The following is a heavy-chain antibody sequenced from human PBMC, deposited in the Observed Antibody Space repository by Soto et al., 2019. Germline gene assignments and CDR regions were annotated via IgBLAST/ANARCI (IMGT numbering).Heavy chain of an antibody. CDR2: IYPDDSDT. Sequence: GESLKISCKASGYIFTSYWIGWVRQMPGKGLEWMGIIYPDDSDTRYSPSFQGQVTISADKSISTAYLQWSSLKASDTAMYYCARVEYYGSGRSDYFDYWGQGTLVTVSS. CDR3: ARVEYYGSGRSDYFDY. J-gene: IGHJ4*02. CDR1: GYIFTSYW. D-gene: IGHD3-10*01. V-gene: IGHV5-51*01.